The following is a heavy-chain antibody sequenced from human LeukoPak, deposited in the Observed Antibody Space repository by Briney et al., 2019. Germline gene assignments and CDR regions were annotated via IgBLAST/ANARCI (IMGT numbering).Heavy chain of an antibody. Sequence: GGSLRLSCAASGFTFSSYAMSWVRQAPGKGLEWVSAISGSGGSTYYADSVKGRFTISRDNSKNTLYLQMNSLRAEDTAVYYCAKWTFGAMITSGGADDAFDIWGQGTMVTVSS. D-gene: IGHD3-16*01. CDR3: AKWTFGAMITSGGADDAFDI. CDR1: GFTFSSYA. CDR2: ISGSGGST. V-gene: IGHV3-23*01. J-gene: IGHJ3*02.